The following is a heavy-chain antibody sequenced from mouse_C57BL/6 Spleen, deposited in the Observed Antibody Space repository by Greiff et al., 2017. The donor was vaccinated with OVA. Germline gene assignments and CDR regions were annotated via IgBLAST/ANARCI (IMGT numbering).Heavy chain of an antibody. D-gene: IGHD3-2*02. CDR1: GFHLQDDY. CDR3: TTPGYAAY. Sequence: EVQLQQSGAELVRPGASVKLSCTASGFHLQDDYMHWVKQRPEQGLEWIGWIDPEDGDTEYASKFQGKATITTDTSSNTAYLQLSSLTTKYTAVYYCTTPGYAAYWGQGTLVTVSA. J-gene: IGHJ3*01. V-gene: IGHV14-4*01. CDR2: IDPEDGDT.